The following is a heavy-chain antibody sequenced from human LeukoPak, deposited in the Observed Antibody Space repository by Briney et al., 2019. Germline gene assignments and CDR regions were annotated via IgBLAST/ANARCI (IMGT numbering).Heavy chain of an antibody. CDR2: INSDEGST. CDR1: GFTFSSYW. Sequence: GGSLRLSCAASGFTFSSYWMHWVRQAPGKGLVWVSRINSDEGSTSYADSVKGRFTISRDNAKNTLYLQMNSLRADDTAVYYCAREDSSGWRNWFDPCGQGTLVTVSS. D-gene: IGHD6-19*01. V-gene: IGHV3-74*01. CDR3: AREDSSGWRNWFDP. J-gene: IGHJ5*02.